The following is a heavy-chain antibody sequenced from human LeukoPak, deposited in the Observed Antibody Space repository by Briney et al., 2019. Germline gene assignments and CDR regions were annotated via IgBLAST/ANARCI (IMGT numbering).Heavy chain of an antibody. J-gene: IGHJ4*02. CDR2: IKPDGSEK. Sequence: GGSLRLSCATSGFPFSSYWMSWVRQAPGKGLEWVANIKPDGSEKSYVDSVKGRFTISRDNAKNSLYLQMNSLRAEDTAVYYCARGQMAGYWGQGTLVTVSS. CDR1: GFPFSSYW. CDR3: ARGQMAGY. V-gene: IGHV3-7*05. D-gene: IGHD5-24*01.